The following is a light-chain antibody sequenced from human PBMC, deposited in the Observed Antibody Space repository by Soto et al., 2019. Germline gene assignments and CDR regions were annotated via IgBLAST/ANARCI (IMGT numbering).Light chain of an antibody. J-gene: IGKJ4*01. Sequence: DIQMTQSPSTLSASVGDRVTITCRASQSIRPWLAWYQQKPGKAPKLLIYDASTLESGVPSRFSGSGSWTEFTLNISSLQSDDFATYYCQQYNSYSAITFGGGTRVE. CDR1: QSIRPW. V-gene: IGKV1-5*01. CDR2: DAS. CDR3: QQYNSYSAIT.